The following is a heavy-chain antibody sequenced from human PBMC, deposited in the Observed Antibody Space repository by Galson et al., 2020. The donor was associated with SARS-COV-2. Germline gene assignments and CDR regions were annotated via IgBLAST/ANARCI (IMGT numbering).Heavy chain of an antibody. J-gene: IGHJ6*03. Sequence: GESLKISCAASGFTFSSYDMHWVRQATGKGLEWVSAIGTAGDTYYPGSVKGRFTISRENAKNSLYLQMNSLRAGDTAVYYCARARMGIAAAGRVPAYCYYMDVWGKGTTVTVSS. CDR2: IGTAGDT. CDR3: ARARMGIAAAGRVPAYCYYMDV. D-gene: IGHD6-13*01. CDR1: GFTFSSYD. V-gene: IGHV3-13*01.